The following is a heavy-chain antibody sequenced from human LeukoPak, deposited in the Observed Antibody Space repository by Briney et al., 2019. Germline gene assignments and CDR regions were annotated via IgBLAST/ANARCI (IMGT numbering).Heavy chain of an antibody. CDR1: GFIFSDYY. D-gene: IGHD3-22*01. CDR3: ARDGNYYDSSGYSYVYFDY. J-gene: IGHJ4*02. V-gene: IGHV3-69-1*02. CDR2: ISSSGPI. Sequence: GGSLRLSCAASGFIFSDYYMSWIRQAPGKGLEWVSYISSSGPIYYADSVKGRFTISRDNAKNSLYLQMNSLRAEDTAVYYCARDGNYYDSSGYSYVYFDYWGQGTLVTVSS.